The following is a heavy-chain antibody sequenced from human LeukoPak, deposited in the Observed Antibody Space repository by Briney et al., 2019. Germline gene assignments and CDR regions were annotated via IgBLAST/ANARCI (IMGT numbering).Heavy chain of an antibody. CDR1: GFTVSSNY. D-gene: IGHD1-14*01. CDR2: IYSGGST. V-gene: IGHV3-53*01. J-gene: IGHJ4*02. Sequence: GRSLRLSCAASGFTVSSNYMSWVRQAPGKGLEWVSVIYSGGSTYYADSVKGRFTISRDNSKNTLYLQMNSLRAEDTAVYYCATYNTYYFDYWGQGTLVTVSS. CDR3: ATYNTYYFDY.